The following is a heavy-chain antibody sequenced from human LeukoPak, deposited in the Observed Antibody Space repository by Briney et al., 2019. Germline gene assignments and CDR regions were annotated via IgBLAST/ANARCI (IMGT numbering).Heavy chain of an antibody. CDR3: ARALGYCSSTSCYFKRPTHYFDY. Sequence: PSETLSLTCTVSGGSISTSYWSWIRQPAGRGLEWIGRIYTSGSTNYNPSLKSQVTMSVDTSKNQFSLKLNSVTAADTAVYYCARALGYCSSTSCYFKRPTHYFDYRGQGTLVTVSS. J-gene: IGHJ4*02. CDR1: GGSISTSY. D-gene: IGHD2-2*01. CDR2: IYTSGST. V-gene: IGHV4-4*07.